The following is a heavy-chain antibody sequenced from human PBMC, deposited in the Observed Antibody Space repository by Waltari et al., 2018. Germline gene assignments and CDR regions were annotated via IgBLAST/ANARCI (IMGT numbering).Heavy chain of an antibody. CDR2: INPDFGTD. V-gene: IGHV1-69*05. CDR3: ARERGGGRYYYYYMDV. D-gene: IGHD3-16*01. J-gene: IGHJ6*03. CDR1: GGTFSSYA. Sequence: QVQLVQSGAEVKKPGSSVKVSCKASGGTFSSYAISWVRQAPGQGLEWMGGINPDFGTDKHAQKFKGRVTITRDESTSTAYMGRSSRRSEDTAVYYCARERGGGRYYYYYMDVWGKGTTVTVSS.